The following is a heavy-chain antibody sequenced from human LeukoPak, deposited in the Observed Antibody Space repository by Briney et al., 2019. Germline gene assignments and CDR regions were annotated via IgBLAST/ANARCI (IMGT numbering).Heavy chain of an antibody. Sequence: GASVKVSCKASGYTFTSYAMHWVRQAPGQRLEWMGWINAGNGNTKYSQKFQGRVTITRDTSAGTAYMELSSLRSEDTAVYYCAADSGWSHYFQHWGQGTLVTVSS. D-gene: IGHD6-19*01. CDR3: AADSGWSHYFQH. CDR2: INAGNGNT. J-gene: IGHJ1*01. CDR1: GYTFTSYA. V-gene: IGHV1-3*01.